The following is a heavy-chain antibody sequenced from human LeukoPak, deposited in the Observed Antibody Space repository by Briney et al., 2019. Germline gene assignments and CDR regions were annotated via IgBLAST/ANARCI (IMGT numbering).Heavy chain of an antibody. CDR2: INHSGST. D-gene: IGHD3-10*01. CDR1: GGSFSGYY. Sequence: SETLSLTCAVYGGSFSGYYWSWIRQPPGKGLEWIGEINHSGSTNYNPSLKSRVTISVDTSKNQFSLKLSSVTAADTAVYYCARVGADGSGFLFDYWGQGTMVTVSS. V-gene: IGHV4-34*01. J-gene: IGHJ4*02. CDR3: ARVGADGSGFLFDY.